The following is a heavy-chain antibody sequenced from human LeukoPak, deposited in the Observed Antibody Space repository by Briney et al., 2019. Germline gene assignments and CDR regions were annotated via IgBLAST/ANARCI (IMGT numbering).Heavy chain of an antibody. CDR2: IYYSGST. V-gene: IGHV4-59*01. CDR1: GGSISSYY. CDR3: GSSGSYSDAFDI. J-gene: IGHJ3*02. Sequence: SETLSLTCTVSGGSISSYYWSWIRQPPGKGLEWIGYIYYSGSTNYNPSLKSRVTISVDTSKNQFSLKLSSVTAADTAVYYCGSSGSYSDAFDIWGQGTMVTVSS. D-gene: IGHD3-10*01.